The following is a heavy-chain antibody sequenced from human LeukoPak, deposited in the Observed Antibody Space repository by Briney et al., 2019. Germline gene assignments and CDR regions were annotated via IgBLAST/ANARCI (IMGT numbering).Heavy chain of an antibody. V-gene: IGHV3-21*01. J-gene: IGHJ4*02. CDR3: AAQWTEAGTM. D-gene: IGHD6-19*01. CDR1: GFTFSSYS. Sequence: GGSLRLSCAASGFTFSSYSMNWVRQAPGKGLEWVSSISSSSSYIYYADSVKGRFTISRDNAKNSLYLQMNSLRAEDTAVYYCAAQWTEAGTMWGQGTLVTVSS. CDR2: ISSSSSYI.